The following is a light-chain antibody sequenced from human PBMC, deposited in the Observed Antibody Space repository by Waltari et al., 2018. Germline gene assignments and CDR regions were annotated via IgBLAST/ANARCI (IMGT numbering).Light chain of an antibody. CDR1: SSDVGGYNS. CDR3: SSYTSTRTLV. V-gene: IGLV2-14*03. Sequence: QSALTQPASVSGTPGQSITISCTGTSSDVGGYNSVSWYQQHPGIAPTLLIYDVTYRPSGVSNRFAGSKSGNTASLTISGLQAEDEADYYCSSYTSTRTLVFGGGTKLTVL. CDR2: DVT. J-gene: IGLJ2*01.